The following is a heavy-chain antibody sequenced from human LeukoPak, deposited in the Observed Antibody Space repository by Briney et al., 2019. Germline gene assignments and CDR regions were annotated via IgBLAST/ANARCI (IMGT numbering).Heavy chain of an antibody. J-gene: IGHJ5*02. CDR2: INHSGST. V-gene: IGHV4-34*01. CDR3: ARDCDWFDP. Sequence: SETLSLTCAVSGYSISSGYYWSWIRQPPGKGLEWIGEINHSGSTNYNPSLKSRVTISVDTSKNQFSLKLSSVTAADTAVYYCARDCDWFDPWGQGTLVTVSS. D-gene: IGHD2-21*01. CDR1: GYSISSGYY.